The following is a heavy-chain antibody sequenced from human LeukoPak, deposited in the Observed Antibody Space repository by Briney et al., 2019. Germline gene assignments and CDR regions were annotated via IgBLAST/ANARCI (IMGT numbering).Heavy chain of an antibody. J-gene: IGHJ3*02. CDR1: GFTFSSYA. CDR3: AKDPGRNYYDSSGYYFSVHDAFDI. CDR2: ISGSGGST. Sequence: GGSLRLSCAASGFTFSSYAMSWVRQAPGKGLEWVSAISGSGGSTYYADSVKGRFTISRDNSKNTLYLQMNSLRAEDTAVHYCAKDPGRNYYDSSGYYFSVHDAFDIWGQGTMVTVSS. V-gene: IGHV3-23*01. D-gene: IGHD3-22*01.